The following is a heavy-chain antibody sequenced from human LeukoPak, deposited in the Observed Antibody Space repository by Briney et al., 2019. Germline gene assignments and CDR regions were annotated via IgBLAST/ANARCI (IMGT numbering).Heavy chain of an antibody. CDR2: INRDGSEK. CDR3: AKDNVAAAGRYFDY. CDR1: GFTFSSYW. Sequence: PGGSLRLSCAASGFTFSSYWMTRVRQAPGKGLEWVANINRDGSEKYYVDSVKGRFTFSRDNAKNSVYLQMHSLRAEDTAVYYCAKDNVAAAGRYFDYWGQGTLVTVSS. J-gene: IGHJ4*02. D-gene: IGHD6-13*01. V-gene: IGHV3-7*01.